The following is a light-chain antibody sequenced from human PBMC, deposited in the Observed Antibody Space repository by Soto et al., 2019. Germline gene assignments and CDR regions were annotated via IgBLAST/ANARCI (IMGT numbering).Light chain of an antibody. J-gene: IGLJ2*01. V-gene: IGLV1-40*01. Sequence: QPVLTQQPSVSGAPGQRVTISCTGSSSNIGAGYDVHWYQQLPGRAPKLLIHGNSNRPSGVPDRFSGSKSGTSASLAITGLQAEDEADYYCQSYDSSLSGSVFGGGTKLTVL. CDR2: GNS. CDR1: SSNIGAGYD. CDR3: QSYDSSLSGSV.